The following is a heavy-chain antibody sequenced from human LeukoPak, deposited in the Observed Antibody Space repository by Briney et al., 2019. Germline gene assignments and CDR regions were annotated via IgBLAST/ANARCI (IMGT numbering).Heavy chain of an antibody. Sequence: GGSLRLSCAASEFTFNSYWMSWVRQAPGKGLEWVANIKQDGGQIYYLDSVKGRFTVSRDNAKNSLYLQMNSLRAEDTAVYYCARRGYYDSSGYSFGHWGQGTLVTVSS. J-gene: IGHJ4*02. CDR3: ARRGYYDSSGYSFGH. CDR1: EFTFNSYW. CDR2: IKQDGGQI. D-gene: IGHD3-22*01. V-gene: IGHV3-7*03.